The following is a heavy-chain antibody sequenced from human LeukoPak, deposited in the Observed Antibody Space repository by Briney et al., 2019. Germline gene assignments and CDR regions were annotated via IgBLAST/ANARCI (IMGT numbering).Heavy chain of an antibody. CDR3: SRVGEGAAKD. D-gene: IGHD1-26*01. CDR2: IRYDGSNK. J-gene: IGHJ4*02. V-gene: IGHV3-30*02. Sequence: GGSLRLSCAASRFTFSSYVMHWVRQAPGKGLEWVAFIRYDGSNKYYADSVKGRFTISRDNSKNTLYLQMNSLRAEDTAVYYCSRVGEGAAKDWGQGTLVTVSS. CDR1: RFTFSSYV.